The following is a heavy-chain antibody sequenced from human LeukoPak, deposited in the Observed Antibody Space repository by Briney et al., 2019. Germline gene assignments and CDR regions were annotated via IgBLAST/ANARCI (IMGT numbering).Heavy chain of an antibody. J-gene: IGHJ6*02. CDR2: IIPIFGTA. D-gene: IGHD3-10*01. V-gene: IGHV1-69*13. CDR1: GYTFTSYD. CDR3: ASESRYYYGMDV. Sequence: SVKVSCKASGYTFTSYDINWVRQATGQGLEWMGGIIPIFGTANYAQKFQGRVTITADESTSTAYMELSSLRSEDTAVYYCASESRYYYGMDVWGQGTTVTVSS.